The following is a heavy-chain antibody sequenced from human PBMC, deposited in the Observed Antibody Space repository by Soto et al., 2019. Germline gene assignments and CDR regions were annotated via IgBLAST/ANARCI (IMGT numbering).Heavy chain of an antibody. CDR1: GFSLITGGVR. J-gene: IGHJ4*02. CDR3: ARTMPAAGTFDY. CDR2: IDGNNEK. V-gene: IGHV2-70*04. Sequence: SGPTLVNPTQTLTLTCTFSGFSLITGGVRVSWIRQPPGQALEWLARIDGNNEKYYTTSLKTRLTISKDNSKNRVVLTMTNMDPVDTGTYYCARTMPAAGTFDYWGQGALVTVSS. D-gene: IGHD6-13*01.